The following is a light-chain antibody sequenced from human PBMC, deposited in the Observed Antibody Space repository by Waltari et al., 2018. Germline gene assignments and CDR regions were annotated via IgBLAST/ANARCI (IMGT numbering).Light chain of an antibody. Sequence: QSALTQPRSVSGSPGQSVTISCTGTSSDVGAYNFVSWYPQHPGRAPKFMIYEVSKRPLGVPDRLSGSKSGNTASLTISGLQAEDEADYFCCSFAGSSTYVVFGGGTKVTVL. V-gene: IGLV2-11*01. CDR3: CSFAGSSTYVV. CDR2: EVS. J-gene: IGLJ2*01. CDR1: SSDVGAYNF.